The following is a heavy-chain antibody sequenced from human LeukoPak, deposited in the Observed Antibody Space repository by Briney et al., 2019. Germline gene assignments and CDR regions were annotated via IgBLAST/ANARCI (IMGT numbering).Heavy chain of an antibody. CDR2: ISGNGGST. Sequence: GGSLRLSCSASGFTFSTYTMHWARQAPGKGLEHVSSISGNGGSTYYANSVKGRFTIFRDNSKNTLYLQMDSLRPEDMAVYYCARAPPYYDFWIGRDYYYMDVWGKGTTVTVSS. V-gene: IGHV3-64*01. D-gene: IGHD3-3*01. CDR1: GFTFSTYT. CDR3: ARAPPYYDFWIGRDYYYMDV. J-gene: IGHJ6*03.